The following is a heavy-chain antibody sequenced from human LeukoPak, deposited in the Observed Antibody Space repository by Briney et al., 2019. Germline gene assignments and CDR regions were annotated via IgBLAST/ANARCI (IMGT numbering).Heavy chain of an antibody. J-gene: IGHJ4*02. D-gene: IGHD3-10*01. CDR3: AKDETVGYSGGDS. Sequence: PGGSLRLSCAASGFTFSSYGMSWVRQAPGKGLEWVSAISGSGGSTYYADSVKGRFTISRDNSRNTLYLQMSNLRPEDTATYYCAKDETVGYSGGDSWGQGTLVTVSS. CDR2: ISGSGGST. CDR1: GFTFSSYG. V-gene: IGHV3-23*01.